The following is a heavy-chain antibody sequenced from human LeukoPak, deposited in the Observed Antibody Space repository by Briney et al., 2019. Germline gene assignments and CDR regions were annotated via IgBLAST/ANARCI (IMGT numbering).Heavy chain of an antibody. CDR1: GFTFSDYY. D-gene: IGHD3-9*01. CDR3: ARVYYDILTGYGHDAFDI. V-gene: IGHV3-11*01. J-gene: IGHJ3*02. Sequence: GGSLRLSCAASGFTFSDYYMSWIRQAPGKGLEWVSYISSSGSTIYYADSVKGRFTISRDNAKNSLYLQMNSLRAEDTAVYYCARVYYDILTGYGHDAFDIWGQGTMVTVSS. CDR2: ISSSGSTI.